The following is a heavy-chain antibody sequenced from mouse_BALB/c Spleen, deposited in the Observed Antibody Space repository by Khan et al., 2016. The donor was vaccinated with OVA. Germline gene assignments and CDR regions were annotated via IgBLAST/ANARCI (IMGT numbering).Heavy chain of an antibody. D-gene: IGHD2-14*01. V-gene: IGHV1-20*02. Sequence: VQLQQSGPELVRPGASVKISCTASGYSFTGYFMNWVMQSHGKSLEWIGRINPHIGETFYNQRFKDKATLTVDESSSTAHMEIRSLASADSAVYYCTRIYHRDFDYWGQGTTLTVSS. J-gene: IGHJ2*01. CDR3: TRIYHRDFDY. CDR2: INPHIGET. CDR1: GYSFTGYF.